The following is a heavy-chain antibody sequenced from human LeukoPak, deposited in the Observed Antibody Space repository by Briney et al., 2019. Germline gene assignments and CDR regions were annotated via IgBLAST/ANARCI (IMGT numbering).Heavy chain of an antibody. D-gene: IGHD3-22*01. CDR1: GYTFTSYY. Sequence: ASVKVSCKASGYTFTSYYVHWVRQAPGQGLQWMGIINPSGGSTSYAQKFQGRVTMTRDMSTSTVYMELSSLRSEDTPVYYCARVGATYYDDSSGQFYYWGQGTLVTVSS. CDR2: INPSGGST. J-gene: IGHJ4*02. CDR3: ARVGATYYDDSSGQFYY. V-gene: IGHV1-46*01.